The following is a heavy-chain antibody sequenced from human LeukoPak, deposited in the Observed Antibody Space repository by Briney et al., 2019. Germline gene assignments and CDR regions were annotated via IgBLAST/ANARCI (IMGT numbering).Heavy chain of an antibody. CDR1: GFTFSTYS. D-gene: IGHD2-2*01. V-gene: IGHV3-21*01. Sequence: GGSLRLSCAASGFTFSTYSMNWVRQAPGKGLEWVSAISGSSDYIYYADSVKGRFTISRDNAKNSLFLQMNSRRAEDTAVYYCARAPTVLVGYCSSASCQADYWGQGTLVTVSS. CDR3: ARAPTVLVGYCSSASCQADY. J-gene: IGHJ4*02. CDR2: ISGSSDYI.